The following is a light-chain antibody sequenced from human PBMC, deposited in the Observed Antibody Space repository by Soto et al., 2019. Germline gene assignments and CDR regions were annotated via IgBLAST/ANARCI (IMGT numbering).Light chain of an antibody. J-gene: IGKJ5*01. V-gene: IGKV3-11*01. CDR1: QSVPSKY. CDR2: GAS. Sequence: EIVMTQSPATLSVSPGERATLSCRASQSVPSKYLAWYQQNPGQAPRLLIYGASYRATGIPARFSGSGSGTDFTLTISSLEPEDFAIYYCQQRSNWITFGQGTRLEI. CDR3: QQRSNWIT.